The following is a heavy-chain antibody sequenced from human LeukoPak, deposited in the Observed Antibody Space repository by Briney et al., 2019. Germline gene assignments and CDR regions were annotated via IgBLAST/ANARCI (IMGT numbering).Heavy chain of an antibody. CDR1: GGSIGSSTYY. D-gene: IGHD1-1*01. Sequence: PSETLSLTCTVSGGSIGSSTYYWVWIRQPPGTGLEWIGSIYYNGDTYYSPSLQSRVSISVATSKNQFSLKLSSVTAADTAVYYCARERLSYYYMDAWGKGTTVTVSS. CDR3: ARERLSYYYMDA. J-gene: IGHJ6*03. CDR2: IYYNGDT. V-gene: IGHV4-39*07.